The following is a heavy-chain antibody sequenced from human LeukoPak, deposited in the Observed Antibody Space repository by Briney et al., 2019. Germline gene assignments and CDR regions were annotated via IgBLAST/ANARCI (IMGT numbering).Heavy chain of an antibody. V-gene: IGHV4-59*01. CDR3: ARLRSLGGSSDFDY. D-gene: IGHD1-26*01. Sequence: SETLSLTCTVSGGSISSYYWSWIRQPPGKGLEWIGYIYYSGSTNYNPSLKSRVTISVDTSKNQFSLKLSSVTAADTAVYYCARLRSLGGSSDFDYWGQGTLVTVSS. CDR1: GGSISSYY. J-gene: IGHJ4*02. CDR2: IYYSGST.